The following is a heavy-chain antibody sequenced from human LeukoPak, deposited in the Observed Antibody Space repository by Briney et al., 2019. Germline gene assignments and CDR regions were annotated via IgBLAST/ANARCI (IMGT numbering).Heavy chain of an antibody. CDR3: ARHKRYSSGWYDY. CDR2: IYYSGTS. V-gene: IGHV4-59*08. D-gene: IGHD6-19*01. CDR1: GGSISSYY. J-gene: IGHJ4*02. Sequence: SETLSLTCTVSGGSISSYYRSWIRQPPGKGLEWIGYIYYSGTSNYNPSLKSRVTMSVDTSKNQFSLKLSSVTAADTAVYYCARHKRYSSGWYDYWGQGTLVTVSS.